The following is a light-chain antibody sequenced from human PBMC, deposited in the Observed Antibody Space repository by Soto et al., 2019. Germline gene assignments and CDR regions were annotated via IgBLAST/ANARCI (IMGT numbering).Light chain of an antibody. V-gene: IGKV1-39*01. Sequence: DIQMTQSPSSLSASVGDRVTITCRASQSISSYLNWYQQKPGKAPKILIYAASSLKSGVPSRFRGSGSGTDFTLSISSLQPEDFATYYCQQSYRTLAFGQGTRLVIK. J-gene: IGKJ5*01. CDR2: AAS. CDR3: QQSYRTLA. CDR1: QSISSY.